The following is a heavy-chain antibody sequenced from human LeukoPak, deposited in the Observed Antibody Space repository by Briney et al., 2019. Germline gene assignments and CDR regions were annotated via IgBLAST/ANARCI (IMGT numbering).Heavy chain of an antibody. J-gene: IGHJ4*02. CDR3: AREASGYSYGLDY. CDR2: INAGNGNT. CDR1: GYTFTSYA. V-gene: IGHV1-3*03. D-gene: IGHD5-18*01. Sequence: EASVKVSCKASGYTFTSYAMHWVRQAPGQRLEWMGWINAGNGNTKYSQEFQGRVTITRDTSASTAYMELSSLRSEDTAVYYCAREASGYSYGLDYWGQGTLVTVSS.